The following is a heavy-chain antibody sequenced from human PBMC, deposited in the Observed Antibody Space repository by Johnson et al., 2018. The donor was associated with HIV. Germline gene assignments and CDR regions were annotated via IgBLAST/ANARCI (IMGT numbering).Heavy chain of an antibody. CDR3: ARERDTDMAGDAFDI. Sequence: MQLVESGGGFVQSGGSLRLSCAASGFTFSSYWMHWVRQGPGKGLVWVSRINRDGSSTRYAASVKGRFTISRDNAKNTLYLQMNSLRAEDTAVYYCARERDTDMAGDAFDIWGQGTMVTVSS. CDR2: INRDGSST. J-gene: IGHJ3*02. V-gene: IGHV3-74*01. D-gene: IGHD5-18*01. CDR1: GFTFSSYW.